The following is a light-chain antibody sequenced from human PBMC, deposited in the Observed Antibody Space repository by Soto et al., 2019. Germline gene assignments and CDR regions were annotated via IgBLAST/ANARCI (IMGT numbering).Light chain of an antibody. Sequence: DIQMTQSPSTLSASVGDRVTITCRASQSISSWLAWYQQKPGKAPNLLIYKASSLEGGVPSRFSGSGSGTEFTLTISSLQAHDFATYYCQQYSSYPRTFGQGTKVDIK. CDR2: KAS. CDR1: QSISSW. V-gene: IGKV1-5*03. J-gene: IGKJ1*01. CDR3: QQYSSYPRT.